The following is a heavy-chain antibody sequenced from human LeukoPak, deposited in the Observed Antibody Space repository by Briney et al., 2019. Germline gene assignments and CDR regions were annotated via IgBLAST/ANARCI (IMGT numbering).Heavy chain of an antibody. Sequence: GGPLTLPCRDSGFTVKNVWLSGVRKSQGKGLEWVGRIKSKTDGGATDYAAPVKGRFTISRDNSKNTLYLQMNSLKTEDTAVYYCTTEDEVVPVAMVRGAPFDYWGQGTLVTVSS. D-gene: IGHD2-2*01. J-gene: IGHJ4*02. CDR2: IKSKTDGGAT. CDR3: TTEDEVVPVAMVRGAPFDY. CDR1: GFTVKNVW. V-gene: IGHV3-15*01.